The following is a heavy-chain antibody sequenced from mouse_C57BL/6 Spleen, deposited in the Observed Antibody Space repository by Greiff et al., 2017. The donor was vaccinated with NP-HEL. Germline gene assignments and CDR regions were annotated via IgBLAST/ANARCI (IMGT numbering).Heavy chain of an antibody. J-gene: IGHJ4*01. Sequence: QVQLQQSGPELVKPGASVKISCKASGYAFSSSWMNWVRQRPGKGLEWIVRIYPGDGDTNYNGKFKGKATLTEDKSSSTAYMQLSSLTSEDSAVYFCATYDYDGYYAMDYWGQGTSVTVSS. CDR1: GYAFSSSW. CDR3: ATYDYDGYYAMDY. D-gene: IGHD2-4*01. V-gene: IGHV1-82*01. CDR2: IYPGDGDT.